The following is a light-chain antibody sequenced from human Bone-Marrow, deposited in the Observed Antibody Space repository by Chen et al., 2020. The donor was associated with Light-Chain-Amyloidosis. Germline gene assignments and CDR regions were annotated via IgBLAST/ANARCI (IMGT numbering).Light chain of an antibody. CDR1: QTISSNY. CDR2: GSS. CDR3: QQYGTSPLT. V-gene: IGKV3-20*01. J-gene: IGKJ4*01. Sequence: IVLTQSAGTLALSPGEGANLSCRASQTISSNYLTLDQQTFGQAPRLLIYGSSSRATGIPDRFTGSGSGTDFTLTINRLEPEDFAMYYCQQYGTSPLTFGGGTKVEIK.